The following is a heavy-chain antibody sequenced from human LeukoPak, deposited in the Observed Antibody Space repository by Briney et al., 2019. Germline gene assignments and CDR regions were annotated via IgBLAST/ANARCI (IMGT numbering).Heavy chain of an antibody. CDR1: GFTFSSYA. CDR2: ISGSGGST. Sequence: GGSLRLSCAASGFTFSSYAMSWVRQAPGKGLEWVSAISGSGGSTYYADSVKGRFTISRDNSKNTLYLQMNSLRAEDTAVYYCAKALKGAYYDSSGYRGTFDYWGQGTLVAVSS. J-gene: IGHJ4*02. CDR3: AKALKGAYYDSSGYRGTFDY. V-gene: IGHV3-23*01. D-gene: IGHD3-22*01.